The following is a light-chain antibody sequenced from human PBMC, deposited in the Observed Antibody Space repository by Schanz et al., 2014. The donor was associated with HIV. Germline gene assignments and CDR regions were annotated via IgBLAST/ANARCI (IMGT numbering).Light chain of an antibody. J-gene: IGLJ1*01. CDR2: DDN. CDR1: SSNIGAGYD. V-gene: IGLV1-40*01. CDR3: LSYDNTLSGPYV. Sequence: QSVLTQPPSLSGAPGQRVSLSCNGSSSNIGAGYDVHWYQQFPGTAPRLLIFDDNSRPSGVPDRFSGSKSGTSASLAITGLQVADEADYYCLSYDNTLSGPYVFGSGTKVTVL.